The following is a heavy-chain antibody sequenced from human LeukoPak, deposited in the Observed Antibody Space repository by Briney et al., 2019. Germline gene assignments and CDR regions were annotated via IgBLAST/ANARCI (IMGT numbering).Heavy chain of an antibody. J-gene: IGHJ4*02. CDR3: ARLMVWGGPFDH. Sequence: SETLSLTCAVSGYSISSGYYWGWIRQPPGKGREWSGSIYHVGSTYYNPSLKSPVTISVDTSKNQFFLKLSAVTAADTAVYYCARLMVWGGPFDHWGQGTLVTVSS. D-gene: IGHD2-8*01. V-gene: IGHV4-38-2*01. CDR1: GYSISSGYY. CDR2: IYHVGST.